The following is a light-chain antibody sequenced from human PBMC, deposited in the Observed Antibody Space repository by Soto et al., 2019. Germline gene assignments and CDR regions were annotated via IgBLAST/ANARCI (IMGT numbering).Light chain of an antibody. V-gene: IGKV1-5*01. CDR3: QRYNSYPIT. CDR2: DAS. Sequence: DIQMTQSPSTLSASVGDRVTITCRASQRISSWLAWYQQRPGQAPKLLIYDASRLESGVPSRFSGTGSGTEFTLTISSLQPDDFATYYCQRYNSYPITFGQGTRLEFK. J-gene: IGKJ5*01. CDR1: QRISSW.